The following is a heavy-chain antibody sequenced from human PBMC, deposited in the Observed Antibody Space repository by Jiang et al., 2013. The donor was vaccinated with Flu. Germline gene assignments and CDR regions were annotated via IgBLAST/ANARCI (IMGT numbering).Heavy chain of an antibody. V-gene: IGHV1-18*01. J-gene: IGHJ5*02. CDR3: ARVEVGVGATTGGWFDP. CDR1: GYTFTSYG. D-gene: IGHD1-26*01. CDR2: ISAYNGNT. Sequence: GAEVKKPGASVKVSCKASGYTFTSYGISWVRQAPGQGLEWMGWISAYNGNTNYAQKLQGRVTMTTDTSTSTAYMELRSLRSDDTAVYYCARVEVGVGATTGGWFDPWGQGTLVTVSS.